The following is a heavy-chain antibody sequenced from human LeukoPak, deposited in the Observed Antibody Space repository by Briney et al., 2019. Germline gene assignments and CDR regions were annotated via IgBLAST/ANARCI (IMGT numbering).Heavy chain of an antibody. Sequence: SETLSLTCTVSGYSISSGYYWGWIRQPPGKGLEWIGYIYYSGSTNYNPSLKSRVTISVDTSKNQFSLKLSSVTAADTAVYYCARGRTYYYDSSGMPRFDPWGQGTLVTVSS. CDR3: ARGRTYYYDSSGMPRFDP. D-gene: IGHD3-22*01. CDR2: IYYSGST. CDR1: GYSISSGYY. J-gene: IGHJ5*02. V-gene: IGHV4-38-2*02.